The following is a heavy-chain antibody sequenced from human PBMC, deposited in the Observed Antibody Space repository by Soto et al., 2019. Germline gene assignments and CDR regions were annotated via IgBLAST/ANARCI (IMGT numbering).Heavy chain of an antibody. V-gene: IGHV1-24*01. J-gene: IGHJ6*02. D-gene: IGHD4-17*01. CDR3: ATRATVGIYYYYGLDV. Sequence: ASVKVSCKVSGYTLTELSIHCVRQAPGKGLEWMGGFDPEDGETIYPQNFQGRVTMTEDTSTDTAYMELSSLRSEDTAVYYCATRATVGIYYYYGLDVWGQGTTVTVSS. CDR2: FDPEDGET. CDR1: GYTLTELS.